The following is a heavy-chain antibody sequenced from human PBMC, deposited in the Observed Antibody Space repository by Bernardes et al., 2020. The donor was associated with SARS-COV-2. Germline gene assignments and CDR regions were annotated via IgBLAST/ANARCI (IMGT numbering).Heavy chain of an antibody. V-gene: IGHV4-59*01. CDR1: GGSISSYY. Sequence: SETLSLTCTVSGGSISSYYWSWIRQPPGKGLEWIGYIYYSGSTNYNPSLKSRVTISVDTSKNQFSLKLSSVTAADTAVYYCARVEALRYFDWLLWDNWFDPWGQGTLVTVSS. D-gene: IGHD3-9*01. CDR3: ARVEALRYFDWLLWDNWFDP. CDR2: IYYSGST. J-gene: IGHJ5*02.